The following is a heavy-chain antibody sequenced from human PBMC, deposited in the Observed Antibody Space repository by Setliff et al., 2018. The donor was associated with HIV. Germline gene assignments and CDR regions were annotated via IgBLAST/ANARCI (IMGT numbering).Heavy chain of an antibody. Sequence: GGSLRLSCAASGFTFSSYAMSWVRQAPGKGLEWVSAISGSGGSTYYADSVKGRLTISRDNSKNTLYLQMNSLRAEDTAVYYCAKHNVDTAEMAEFDYWGQGTLVTVSS. D-gene: IGHD5-18*01. V-gene: IGHV3-23*01. CDR3: AKHNVDTAEMAEFDY. J-gene: IGHJ4*02. CDR1: GFTFSSYA. CDR2: ISGSGGST.